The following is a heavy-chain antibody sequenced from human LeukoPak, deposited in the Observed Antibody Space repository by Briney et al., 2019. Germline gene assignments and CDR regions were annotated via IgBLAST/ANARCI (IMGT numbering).Heavy chain of an antibody. CDR3: ARTGVVPAAFDY. V-gene: IGHV4-34*01. D-gene: IGHD2-2*01. Sequence: SETLSLTCAVYGGSFSGYYWSWIRQPPGKGLEWIGEINHSGGTNYNPSLKSRVTISVDTSKNQFSLKLSSVTAADTAVYYCARTGVVPAAFDYWGQGTLVTVSS. CDR1: GGSFSGYY. CDR2: INHSGGT. J-gene: IGHJ4*02.